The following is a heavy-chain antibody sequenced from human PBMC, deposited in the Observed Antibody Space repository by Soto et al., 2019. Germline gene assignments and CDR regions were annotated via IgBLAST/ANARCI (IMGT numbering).Heavy chain of an antibody. CDR1: GGSISSGGYY. J-gene: IGHJ5*01. V-gene: IGHV4-31*03. D-gene: IGHD4-17*01. CDR3: ARSHKGDYVVRMFDS. CDR2: IYYSGST. Sequence: GPGPVLSSETLSLTCTVSGGSISSGGYYWSWIRQHPGKGLEWIGYIYYSGSTYYNPSLKSRVTISVDASKNQFSLKLSSVTAADTAVYYCARSHKGDYVVRMFDSSAQGSLVIGSS.